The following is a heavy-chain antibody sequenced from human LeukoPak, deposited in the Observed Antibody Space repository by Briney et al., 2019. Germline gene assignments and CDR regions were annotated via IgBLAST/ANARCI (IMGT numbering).Heavy chain of an antibody. V-gene: IGHV3-21*01. D-gene: IGHD6-19*01. Sequence: GGSLRLSCAASGFTFSSYSMNWVRQAPGRGLEWVSSISSSSSYIYYADSVKGRFTISRDNAKNSLYLQMNSLRAEDTAVYYCARDGSGWYEGKFDYWGQGTLVTVSS. CDR2: ISSSSSYI. J-gene: IGHJ4*02. CDR3: ARDGSGWYEGKFDY. CDR1: GFTFSSYS.